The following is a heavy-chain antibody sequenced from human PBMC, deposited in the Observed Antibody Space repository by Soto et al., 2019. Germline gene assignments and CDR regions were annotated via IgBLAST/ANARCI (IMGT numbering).Heavy chain of an antibody. CDR3: ARALYYYDSRGYCGPHPYFDY. Sequence: QVQLVQSGAEVKKPGSSVKVSCKASGGTFSSYAISWVRQSPGQVLEWLGGIIPIFGTANYAQKFQGRVTITADESTSTAYMALSSLRPEDTAVYYCARALYYYDSRGYCGPHPYFDYWGQGTLVTVSS. V-gene: IGHV1-69*01. CDR1: GGTFSSYA. D-gene: IGHD3-22*01. J-gene: IGHJ4*02. CDR2: IIPIFGTA.